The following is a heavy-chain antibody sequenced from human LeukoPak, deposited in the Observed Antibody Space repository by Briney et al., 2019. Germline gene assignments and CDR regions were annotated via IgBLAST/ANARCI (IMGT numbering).Heavy chain of an antibody. J-gene: IGHJ4*02. V-gene: IGHV1-69*05. Sequence: ASVKVSCKASGGTFSSYTISWVRQAPGQGLEWMGGIIPIFGTANYAQKFQGRVTITTDESTSTAYMELSSLRSEDTAVYYCALTYPYSSGYSNFDYWGQGTLVTVSS. CDR2: IIPIFGTA. CDR1: GGTFSSYT. D-gene: IGHD3-22*01. CDR3: ALTYPYSSGYSNFDY.